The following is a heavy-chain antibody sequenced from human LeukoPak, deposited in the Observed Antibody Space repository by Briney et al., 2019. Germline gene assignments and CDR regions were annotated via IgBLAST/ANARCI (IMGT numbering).Heavy chain of an antibody. V-gene: IGHV1-24*01. CDR1: GYTLTELS. CDR2: FDPEDGET. D-gene: IGHD3-10*01. CDR3: ATDSLRNYYGSGGQYY. J-gene: IGHJ4*02. Sequence: ASVKVSCKVSGYTLTELSMHWVRQAPGKGLEWMGGFDPEDGETIYAQKFQGRVTMTEDTSTDTAYMELSSLRSEDTAAYYCATDSLRNYYGSGGQYYWGQGTLVTVSS.